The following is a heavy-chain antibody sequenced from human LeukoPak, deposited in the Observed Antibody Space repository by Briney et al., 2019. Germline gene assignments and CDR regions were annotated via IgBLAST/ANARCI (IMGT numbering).Heavy chain of an antibody. CDR1: GFTFSSYS. J-gene: IGHJ4*02. D-gene: IGHD6-19*01. CDR3: ARDDSGWYIFDY. CDR2: ISSSSSYI. V-gene: IGHV3-21*01. Sequence: GGSLRLSCAASGFTFSSYSMTWVRQAPGKGLEWVSSISSSSSYIYYADSVKGRFTISRDNAKNSLYLQMNSLRAEDTAGYYCARDDSGWYIFDYWGQGTLVTVSS.